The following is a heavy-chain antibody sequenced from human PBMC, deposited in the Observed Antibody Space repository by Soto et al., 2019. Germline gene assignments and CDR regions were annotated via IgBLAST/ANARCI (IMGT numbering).Heavy chain of an antibody. CDR1: RYTFTSCD. V-gene: IGHV1-18*01. CDR3: ARGYGDYADY. J-gene: IGHJ4*02. D-gene: IGHD4-17*01. Sequence: ASVKVSCKASRYTFTSCDINWVRQATGQGLEWMGWMSPYNDNTNYAQKLQGRVTMTTDTSTSTAYMELRSLRSDDTAVYYCARGYGDYADYWGQGTLVTVSS. CDR2: MSPYNDNT.